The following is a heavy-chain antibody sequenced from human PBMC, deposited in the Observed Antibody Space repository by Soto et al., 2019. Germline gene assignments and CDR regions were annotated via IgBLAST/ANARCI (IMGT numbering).Heavy chain of an antibody. J-gene: IGHJ4*02. V-gene: IGHV3-23*01. CDR1: GFTFSNFA. D-gene: IGHD2-15*01. CDR2: IGGSGAST. CDR3: AKDLVAATGY. Sequence: PGGSLRLSCAASGFTFSNFAMSWVRQAPGKGLEWVSGIGGSGASTHYADSVKGRFTISRDNSKNTLYLQMNSLRVEDTAVYYCAKDLVAATGYWGQGTLVTVSS.